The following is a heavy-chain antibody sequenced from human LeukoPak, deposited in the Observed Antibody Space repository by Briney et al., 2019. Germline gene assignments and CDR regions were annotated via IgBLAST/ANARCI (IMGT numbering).Heavy chain of an antibody. V-gene: IGHV3-53*01. Sequence: GGSLRLSCAPSGFTFSDYWMTWVRQAPGKGLEWVSVLYSVGDTYYGDSVKGRFTISRDNSKNTLYLQMNSLRAEDTAVYYCAGTKNIAAAGRLDYWGQGTLVTVSS. D-gene: IGHD6-13*01. CDR1: GFTFSDYW. J-gene: IGHJ4*02. CDR2: LYSVGDT. CDR3: AGTKNIAAAGRLDY.